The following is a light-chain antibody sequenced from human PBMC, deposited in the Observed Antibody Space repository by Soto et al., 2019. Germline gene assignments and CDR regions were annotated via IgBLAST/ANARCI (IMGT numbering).Light chain of an antibody. CDR3: PHYNIYWT. Sequence: SQMTQSPSTLSASVGDRVTITCRASQSISSWLAWYQQKPGKAPNLLIYKVSSLESAVQPRFSGSGSGTEFPLTLGRLQPDDYATYYCPHYNIYWTVGQGPKVEIK. J-gene: IGKJ1*01. CDR1: QSISSW. V-gene: IGKV1-5*03. CDR2: KVS.